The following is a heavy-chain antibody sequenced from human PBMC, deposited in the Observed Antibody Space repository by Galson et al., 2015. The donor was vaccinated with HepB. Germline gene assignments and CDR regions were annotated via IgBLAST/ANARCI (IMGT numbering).Heavy chain of an antibody. V-gene: IGHV3-9*01. Sequence: SLRLSCAASGFTFDDYAMHWVRQAPGKGLEWVSGISWNSGSIGYADSVKGRFTISRDNAKNSLYLQMNSLRAEDTALYYCARLVPAAINAFDIWGQETMVTVSS. D-gene: IGHD2-2*02. CDR1: GFTFDDYA. CDR3: ARLVPAAINAFDI. CDR2: ISWNSGSI. J-gene: IGHJ3*02.